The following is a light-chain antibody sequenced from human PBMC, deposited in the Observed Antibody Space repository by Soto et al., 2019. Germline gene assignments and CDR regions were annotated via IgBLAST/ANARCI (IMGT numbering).Light chain of an antibody. J-gene: IGKJ1*01. CDR3: QQYGSSPPT. Sequence: EIVLTQSPGTLSLSPGERATLSCRASQSVSSNYLAWYRRKPGQAPRLLIYGASNRATDIPGRFSGSGSGTDFTLTITRLEPEDFAEYYCQQYGSSPPTFGPGTRVEIK. CDR2: GAS. CDR1: QSVSSNY. V-gene: IGKV3-20*01.